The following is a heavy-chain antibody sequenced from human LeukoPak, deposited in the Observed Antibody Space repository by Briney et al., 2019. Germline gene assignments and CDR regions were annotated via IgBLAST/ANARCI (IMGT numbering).Heavy chain of an antibody. CDR3: ARQHDSSGYYLDAFDI. V-gene: IGHV5-51*01. CDR1: GYSFTSYW. Sequence: GESLKISCKGSGYSFTSYWIGWVRQMPGKDLEWMGIVYPGDSDTRYSPSFQGQVTISADKSISTAYLQWSSLKASDTAMYYCARQHDSSGYYLDAFDIWGQGTMVTVSS. J-gene: IGHJ3*02. CDR2: VYPGDSDT. D-gene: IGHD3-22*01.